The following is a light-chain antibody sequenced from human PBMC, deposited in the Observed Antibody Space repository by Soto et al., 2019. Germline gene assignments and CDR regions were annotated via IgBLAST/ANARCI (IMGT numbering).Light chain of an antibody. CDR1: SSDVGGYNY. J-gene: IGLJ3*02. CDR2: DVT. V-gene: IGLV2-14*03. Sequence: QSALTQPASVSGSPGQSITIFCTGTSSDVGGYNYVSWYQQRPGKPPKLMIYDVTNRPSGVSNRFSGSKSGSTASLTISGLQAYDEGDYYRSSYTQRNTVVFGGGTKLTVL. CDR3: SSYTQRNTVV.